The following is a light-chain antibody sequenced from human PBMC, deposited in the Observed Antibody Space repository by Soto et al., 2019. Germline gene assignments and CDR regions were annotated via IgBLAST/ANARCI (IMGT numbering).Light chain of an antibody. V-gene: IGKV3-15*01. Sequence: EIVMTQSPATLSVSPGERATLSCRASQSVSSNLAWYQQKPGQAPRLLIYGASTRATGIPARFSGSGYGTDYPLTSSNLQSEDVALYDCKQYNNCPPIFTFGPVTKVDIK. CDR3: KQYNNCPPIFT. CDR2: GAS. J-gene: IGKJ3*01. CDR1: QSVSSN.